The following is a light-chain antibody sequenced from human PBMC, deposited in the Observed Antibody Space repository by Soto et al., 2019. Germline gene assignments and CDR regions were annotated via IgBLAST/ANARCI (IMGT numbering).Light chain of an antibody. CDR2: AAS. Sequence: DIQMTQSPSSVSASVGDRVTITCRASQGISTNLAWYQQKPGKAPKLLIYAASSLQSGVPPRFSGSGSGTDFTPTISSLQPEDFAIYYCLQANRVPLSFGQGTRLEIK. V-gene: IGKV1-12*01. CDR1: QGISTN. J-gene: IGKJ5*01. CDR3: LQANRVPLS.